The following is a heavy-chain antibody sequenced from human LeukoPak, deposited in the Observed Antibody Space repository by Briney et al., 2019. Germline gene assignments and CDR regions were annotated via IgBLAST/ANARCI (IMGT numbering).Heavy chain of an antibody. J-gene: IGHJ6*03. CDR3: VRDRGPNLHYYIDV. V-gene: IGHV4-59*01. CDR2: ISNNGGT. D-gene: IGHD1-7*01. Sequence: PETLSLTCSVSGGSFNNDYWSWIRQTPGKGLEWIGYISNNGGTIYNPSLKTRVTISVDTSKNQFFLKLASVTAADTAVYFCVRDRGPNLHYYIDVWGKGTTVTVSS. CDR1: GGSFNNDY.